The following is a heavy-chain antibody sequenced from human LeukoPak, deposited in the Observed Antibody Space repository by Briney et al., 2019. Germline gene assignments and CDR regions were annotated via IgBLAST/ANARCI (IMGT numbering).Heavy chain of an antibody. CDR3: ARGDYGGSYFQR. CDR2: IIPIFGTA. J-gene: IGHJ1*01. V-gene: IGHV1-69*05. CDR1: GGTFSSYA. Sequence: ASVKVSCKASGGTFSSYAISWVRQAPGQGLEWMGRIIPIFGTANYAQKFQGRVTITTDESTSTAYMELSSLRSEDTAVYYCARGDYGGSYFQRWGQGTLVTVSS. D-gene: IGHD4-23*01.